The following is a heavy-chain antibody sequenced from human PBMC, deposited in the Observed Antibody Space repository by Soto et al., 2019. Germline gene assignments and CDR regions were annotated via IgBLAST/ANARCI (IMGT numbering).Heavy chain of an antibody. CDR1: GDSISNSRFY. Sequence: PSETLSLTCSVSGDSISNSRFYWAWIRQPPGEGLEWIGSIYHTGNAYYNPSLKSRVTISVDTSKNQFSLKLSSVTAADTAVYYCARASNRRGNSYGPDFWAQGPLVTVS. CDR2: IYHTGNA. J-gene: IGHJ4*02. D-gene: IGHD5-18*01. CDR3: ARASNRRGNSYGPDF. V-gene: IGHV4-39*01.